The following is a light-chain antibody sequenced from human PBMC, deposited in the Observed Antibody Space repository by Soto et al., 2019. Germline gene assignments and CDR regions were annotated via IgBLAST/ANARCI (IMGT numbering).Light chain of an antibody. J-gene: IGKJ4*01. Sequence: IQLTQSPSSLSAAVGDRVTITCRASQGISSSLAWYQQRPGTAPKLLIYAASTLQTGVPSRFSGRGSGTDFTLTITSLQAEDFATYYGLQLKSFPPAFGGGTRVEIK. CDR2: AAS. CDR1: QGISSS. CDR3: LQLKSFPPA. V-gene: IGKV1-9*01.